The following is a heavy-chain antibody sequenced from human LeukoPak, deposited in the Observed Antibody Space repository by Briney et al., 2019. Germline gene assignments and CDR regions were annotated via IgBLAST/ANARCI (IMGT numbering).Heavy chain of an antibody. V-gene: IGHV4-39*07. CDR1: GGSISSSSYY. CDR2: IYYSGST. J-gene: IGHJ3*02. D-gene: IGHD2-21*02. Sequence: SETLSLTCTVSGGSISSSSYYWGWIRQPPGKGLEWIGSIYYSGSTYYNPSLKSRVTMSVDTSKNQFSLTLSSVTAADTAVYYCARGAAFHGGAFYIWGQGTMVIVSS. CDR3: ARGAAFHGGAFYI.